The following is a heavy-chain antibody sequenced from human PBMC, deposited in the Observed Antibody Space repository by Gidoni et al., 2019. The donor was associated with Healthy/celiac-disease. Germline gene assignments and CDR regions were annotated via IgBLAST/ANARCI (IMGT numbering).Heavy chain of an antibody. D-gene: IGHD2-15*01. CDR2: IIPILGIA. CDR1: GGTFSSYA. V-gene: IGHV1-69*09. J-gene: IGHJ4*02. CDR3: AGYCSGGSCSHFFDY. Sequence: QVQLVQSGAEVKKPGSSVKVSCKASGGTFSSYAISWVRQAPGQGLEWMGRIIPILGIANYAQKFQGRVTITADKSTSTAYMELSSLRSEDTAVYYCAGYCSGGSCSHFFDYWGQGTLVTVSS.